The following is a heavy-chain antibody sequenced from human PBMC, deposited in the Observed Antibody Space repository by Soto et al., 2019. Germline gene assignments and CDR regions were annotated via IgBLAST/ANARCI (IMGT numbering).Heavy chain of an antibody. Sequence: GGSLRLSCAASGFTFSNYGMHWVRQAPGKGLEWVAIISFDGNNKYYSDSVKGRFTISRDNSKNMVFLQMNSLRPEDTAVYYCVKPKEHFYDSSPGETWGQGAPVTVSS. D-gene: IGHD3-22*01. CDR3: VKPKEHFYDSSPGET. J-gene: IGHJ5*02. V-gene: IGHV3-30*18. CDR1: GFTFSNYG. CDR2: ISFDGNNK.